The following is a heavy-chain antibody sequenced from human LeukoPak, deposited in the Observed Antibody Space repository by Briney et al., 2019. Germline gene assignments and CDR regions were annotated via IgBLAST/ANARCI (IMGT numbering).Heavy chain of an antibody. D-gene: IGHD6-13*01. CDR2: INPSGGST. V-gene: IGHV1-46*01. J-gene: IGHJ1*01. CDR1: GYTFTTYY. CDR3: ARASRIAAAGGGGFEYFQH. Sequence: GASVKVSCKASGYTFTTYYMHWVRQAPGQGLEWMGIINPSGGSTSYAQNFQGRVTMTRDTSISTAYMELSRLRSDDTAVYYCARASRIAAAGGGGFEYFQHWGQGTLVTVSS.